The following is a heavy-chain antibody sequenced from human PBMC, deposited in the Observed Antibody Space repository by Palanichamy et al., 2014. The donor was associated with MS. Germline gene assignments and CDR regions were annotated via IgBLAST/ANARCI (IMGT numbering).Heavy chain of an antibody. CDR1: GITFSRSG. J-gene: IGHJ4*02. Sequence: QVQLVSWGGVVQPGRSLRLSCAASGITFSRSGMHWVRQAPGKGLEWVAIIYYDGSNSYYADSVKGRFTISRDNSKNTLYLQMNILRAEDTAVYYCARDRGLNSLDYWGQGTPVTVSS. D-gene: IGHD3-10*01. CDR2: IYYDGSNS. CDR3: ARDRGLNSLDY. V-gene: IGHV3-33*01.